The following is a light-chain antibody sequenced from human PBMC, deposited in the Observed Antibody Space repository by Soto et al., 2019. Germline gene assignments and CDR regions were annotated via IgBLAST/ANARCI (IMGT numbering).Light chain of an antibody. Sequence: VLTQSPATLSVSPGERATLSCRASHSVDVYLDWYQQKSGQAPRLLIYDASKSATGIPARFSGSGSGTDFTLTISSLEPEDFAIYYCQQRSNLITFGGGTRVEIK. CDR2: DAS. J-gene: IGKJ4*01. CDR1: HSVDVY. CDR3: QQRSNLIT. V-gene: IGKV3-11*01.